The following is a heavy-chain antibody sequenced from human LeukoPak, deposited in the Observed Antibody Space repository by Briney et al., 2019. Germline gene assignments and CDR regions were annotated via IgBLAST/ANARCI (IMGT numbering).Heavy chain of an antibody. CDR3: ARKAGGDCSGHSCYFFDY. J-gene: IGHJ4*02. CDR1: GFSLSNDRVG. Sequence: SGPVLVKPTETLTLTCTVSGFSLSNDRVGVSWIRQPPGKALEWLAHIFSNDEKSYSTSLKNRLTISKDTSKSQVVLTMTNMDPVDTATYYCARKAGGDCSGHSCYFFDYWGQGTLVTVSS. V-gene: IGHV2-26*01. CDR2: IFSNDEK. D-gene: IGHD2-15*01.